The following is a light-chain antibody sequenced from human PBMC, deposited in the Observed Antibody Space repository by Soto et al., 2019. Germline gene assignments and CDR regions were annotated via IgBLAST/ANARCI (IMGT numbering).Light chain of an antibody. CDR3: QQYGSSPVYT. CDR1: QSASSNY. V-gene: IGKV3-20*01. Sequence: EIVLTQSPGTLSLSPGERATLSCRASQSASSNYLAWYQQKPGQAPRLLIYGASTRATGIPDRFSGSGPGTDFTLSISRLEPEDFAVYYCQQYGSSPVYTFGQGTKLEIK. J-gene: IGKJ2*01. CDR2: GAS.